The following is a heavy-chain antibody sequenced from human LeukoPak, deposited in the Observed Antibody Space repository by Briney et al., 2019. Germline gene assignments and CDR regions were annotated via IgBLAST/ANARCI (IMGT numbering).Heavy chain of an antibody. D-gene: IGHD3-10*01. CDR3: ARARFDYGSGSYWFDP. V-gene: IGHV1-69*01. J-gene: IGHJ5*02. CDR1: GGTFISYA. CDR2: IIPIFGTA. Sequence: AASVKVSCKASGGTFISYAISWVRQAPGHGLEWMGGIIPIFGTANYAQKFQGRVTITADESTSTAYMELSSLRSEDTAVYYCARARFDYGSGSYWFDPWGQGTLVTVSS.